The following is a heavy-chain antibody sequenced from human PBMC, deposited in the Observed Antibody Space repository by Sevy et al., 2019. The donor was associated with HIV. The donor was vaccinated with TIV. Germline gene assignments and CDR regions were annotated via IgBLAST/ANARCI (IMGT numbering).Heavy chain of an antibody. D-gene: IGHD5-12*01. V-gene: IGHV3-49*03. CDR3: TRGLATADTPEYYFDD. J-gene: IGHJ4*02. CDR2: ITRNSYEAYGGTT. CDR1: GFTFDDYA. Sequence: GGSLRLSCTTSGFTFDDYAMSWFRQPPGKGLEWVAFITRNSYEAYGGTTDYAASVKGRFIISTYDSKSIAYLQMNSLKTEDTAVDYCTRGLATADTPEYYFDDWGQGTMVTVSS.